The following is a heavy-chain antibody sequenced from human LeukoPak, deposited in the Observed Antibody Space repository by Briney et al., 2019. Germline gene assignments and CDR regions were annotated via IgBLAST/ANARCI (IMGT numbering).Heavy chain of an antibody. Sequence: ASVKVSCKASGYTFTSYDINWVRQATGQGLEWMGWMNPNSGNTGYAQKFQGRVTMTRNTSISTAYMELSSLRSEDTAVYYCARGGIARYCSSTSCYTGNDYWGQGTLVTVSS. CDR1: GYTFTSYD. CDR3: ARGGIARYCSSTSCYTGNDY. D-gene: IGHD2-2*02. CDR2: MNPNSGNT. V-gene: IGHV1-8*01. J-gene: IGHJ4*02.